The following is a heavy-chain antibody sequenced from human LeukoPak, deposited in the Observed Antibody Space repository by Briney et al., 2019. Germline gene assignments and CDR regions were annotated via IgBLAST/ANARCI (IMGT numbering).Heavy chain of an antibody. CDR1: GFTFSSYW. Sequence: GSLRLSCAASGFTFSSYWMSWVRQAPGKGLEGVANIKQDGSEKYYVDSVKGGFTISRDNAKNSLYLQMNSLRAEDTAVYYCARHDHYSGGSCVYWGQGTLVTVSS. V-gene: IGHV3-7*01. CDR3: ARHDHYSGGSCVY. J-gene: IGHJ4*02. D-gene: IGHD2-15*01. CDR2: IKQDGSEK.